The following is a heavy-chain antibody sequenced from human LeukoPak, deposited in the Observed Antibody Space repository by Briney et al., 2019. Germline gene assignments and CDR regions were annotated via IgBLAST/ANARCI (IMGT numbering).Heavy chain of an antibody. J-gene: IGHJ1*01. CDR2: INPNSGGT. CDR1: GYTFTGYY. CDR3: AREFPDYYDSSGYYFGRYFQH. D-gene: IGHD3-22*01. V-gene: IGHV1-2*02. Sequence: ASVKVSCKASGYTFTGYYMHWVRQAPGQGLEWMGWINPNSGGTNYAQKFQGRVTMTGDTSISTAYMELSRLRSDDTAVYYCAREFPDYYDSSGYYFGRYFQHWGQGTLVTVSS.